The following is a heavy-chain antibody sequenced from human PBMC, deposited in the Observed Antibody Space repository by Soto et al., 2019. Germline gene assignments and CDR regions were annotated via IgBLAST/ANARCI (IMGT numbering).Heavy chain of an antibody. CDR2: INPNSGGT. V-gene: IGHV1-2*04. Sequence: GSVKVSCKASGYTFTGYYMHWVRQAPGQGLEWMGWINPNSGGTNYAQKFQGWVTMTRDTSISTAYMELSRLRSDDTAAYYCARDERGSSSWYTQLIAVAGTGWFDPWGQGTLVTVSA. D-gene: IGHD6-19*01. CDR1: GYTFTGYY. J-gene: IGHJ5*02. CDR3: ARDERGSSSWYTQLIAVAGTGWFDP.